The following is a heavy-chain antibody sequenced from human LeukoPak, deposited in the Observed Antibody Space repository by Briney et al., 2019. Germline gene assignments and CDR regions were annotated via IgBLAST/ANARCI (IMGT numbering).Heavy chain of an antibody. CDR3: AKGNSASDPSAGGY. CDR2: IGGNGGST. V-gene: IGHV3-23*01. J-gene: IGHJ4*02. Sequence: PGGSLRLSCAASGFTFSSYAMSWVRQAPGKGLEWVSAIGGNGGSTYYADSVKGRFTISRDNSKNTLYLQMNSLRAEDTAVYYCAKGNSASDPSAGGYWGQGTLVTVSS. CDR1: GFTFSSYA. D-gene: IGHD5-12*01.